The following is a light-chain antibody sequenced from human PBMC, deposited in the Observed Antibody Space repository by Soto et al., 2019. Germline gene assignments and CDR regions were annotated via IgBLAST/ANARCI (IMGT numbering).Light chain of an antibody. CDR2: ETS. J-gene: IGKJ2*01. CDR3: QQYNIWYN. Sequence: EIVVTQFPATLSVSPGERATLSCRTSQSVSTHLAWFQQRPGQAPRLLIYETSTRATGVPARFTGSGSETEFTLTISSLQSEDFAVYYCQQYNIWYNFGKGTKVDI. CDR1: QSVSTH. V-gene: IGKV3-15*01.